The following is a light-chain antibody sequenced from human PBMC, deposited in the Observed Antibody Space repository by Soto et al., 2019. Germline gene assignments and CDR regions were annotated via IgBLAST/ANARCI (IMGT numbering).Light chain of an antibody. Sequence: QSALTQPASVSRSPGQSITISCTGTSSDVGGYNYVSWYQQHPGKAPKLMIYEVSNRPSGVSNRFSGSKSDNTASLTISGLQAEHEADYYCSSYTSFSSYVFGTGTKVTVL. CDR1: SSDVGGYNY. CDR3: SSYTSFSSYV. CDR2: EVS. J-gene: IGLJ1*01. V-gene: IGLV2-14*01.